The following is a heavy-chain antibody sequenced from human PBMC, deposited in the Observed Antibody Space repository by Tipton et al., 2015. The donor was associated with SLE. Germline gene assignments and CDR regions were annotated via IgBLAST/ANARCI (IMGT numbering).Heavy chain of an antibody. Sequence: TLSLTCTVSGGSISSYYWSWIRQPAGKGLEWIGRIYTSGSTNYNPSLKSRVTTSVDTSKNQFSLKLSSVTAADTAVYYCARDPRSNSGSYYNYYYGMDVWGQGTTVTVSS. V-gene: IGHV4-4*07. CDR3: ARDPRSNSGSYYNYYYGMDV. J-gene: IGHJ6*02. CDR2: IYTSGST. D-gene: IGHD1-26*01. CDR1: GGSISSYY.